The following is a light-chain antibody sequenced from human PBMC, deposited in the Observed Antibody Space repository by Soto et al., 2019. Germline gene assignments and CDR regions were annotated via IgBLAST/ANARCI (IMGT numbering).Light chain of an antibody. Sequence: NQSPVTLSFPVGHRSTLSCMTRQRVSTNLAWFQQRPGQAPSLLIYSASSRATGVPARFSGSGSGTEFTLTISGLQSEDFAIYYCQQYHNCPSAFGQVTQVDIK. CDR3: QQYHNCPSA. J-gene: IGKJ1*01. CDR2: SAS. V-gene: IGKV3-15*01. CDR1: QRVSTN.